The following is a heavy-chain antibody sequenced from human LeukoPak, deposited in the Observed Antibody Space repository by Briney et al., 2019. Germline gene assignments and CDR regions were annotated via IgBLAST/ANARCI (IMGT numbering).Heavy chain of an antibody. V-gene: IGHV3-23*01. CDR1: GFTFSNYA. J-gene: IGHJ4*02. CDR3: AKARGYSYAIDFDY. Sequence: PGGSLRLSCAVSGFTFSNYAMAWVRQAPGKGLEWVSGISGNALSTYYADSVKGRFTISRDNSKNTLYLQMNSLTAEDTAVYYYAKARGYSYAIDFDYWGQGTLVTVSS. CDR2: ISGNALST. D-gene: IGHD5-18*01.